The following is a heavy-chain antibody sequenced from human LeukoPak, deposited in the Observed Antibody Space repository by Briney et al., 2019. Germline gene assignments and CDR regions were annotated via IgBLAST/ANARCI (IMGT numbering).Heavy chain of an antibody. CDR3: AVGYCSGGNKSRGIYYSYYGMDV. V-gene: IGHV1-69*04. J-gene: IGHJ6*02. CDR2: IIPIFVIA. Sequence: SVKVSCKASGGTFSSYAISWVRQAPGQGLEWMGRIIPIFVIANYAQKFQGRATITADKSTSIAYMELSSLRSEDTAVYYCAVGYCSGGNKSRGIYYSYYGMDVWGQGTTVTVSS. D-gene: IGHD2-15*01. CDR1: GGTFSSYA.